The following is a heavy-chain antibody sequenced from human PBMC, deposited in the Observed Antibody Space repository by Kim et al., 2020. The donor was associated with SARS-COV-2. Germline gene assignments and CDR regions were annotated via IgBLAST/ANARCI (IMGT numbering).Heavy chain of an antibody. D-gene: IGHD3-22*01. CDR3: AGRYYYDSSGPVAFDI. Sequence: KFQGRVTITADESTSTAYMELSSLRSEDTAVYYCAGRYYYDSSGPVAFDIWGQGTMVTVSS. J-gene: IGHJ3*02. V-gene: IGHV1-69*01.